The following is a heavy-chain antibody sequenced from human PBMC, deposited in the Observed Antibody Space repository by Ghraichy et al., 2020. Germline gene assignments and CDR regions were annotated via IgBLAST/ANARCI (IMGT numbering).Heavy chain of an antibody. J-gene: IGHJ4*02. CDR1: GGSIGGYY. V-gene: IGHV4-34*01. CDR2: INYVGVT. Sequence: SETLSLTCSVYGGSIGGYYWSWIRQSPGQGLEWIGEINYVGVTIYNPSLESRVTISLDTYDNSFSLSLTSLTAADTALYFCARGRYYGGGACYPRPSSFDYWGQGIPVTVSS. D-gene: IGHD2-21*02. CDR3: ARGRYYGGGACYPRPSSFDY.